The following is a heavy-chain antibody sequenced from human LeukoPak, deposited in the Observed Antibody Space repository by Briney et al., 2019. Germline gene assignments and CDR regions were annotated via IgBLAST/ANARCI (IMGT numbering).Heavy chain of an antibody. CDR1: GFTFSSYW. J-gene: IGHJ4*02. D-gene: IGHD2-2*01. V-gene: IGHV3-74*01. Sequence: GGSLRLSCAASGFTFSSYWMQWVRQAPGKGQVWVSRIKSDGSSASYADSLKGRFTISRDNAKNTLYLQMNSLRAEDTAVYYCMAYCSSTSCYSYDYWGQGTLVTVSS. CDR3: MAYCSSTSCYSYDY. CDR2: IKSDGSSA.